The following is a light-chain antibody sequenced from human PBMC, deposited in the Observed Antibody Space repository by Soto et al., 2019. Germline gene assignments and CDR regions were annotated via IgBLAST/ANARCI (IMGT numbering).Light chain of an antibody. CDR3: LPYGSSSCI. Sequence: EIVLTQSPGTLSLSPGERVALSCRANQTVSNNHLAWYQQKPGQAPRLLIYAATSRTSVIPDRFSGSGSGTEFTHTISRLEPEDVAVYYFLPYGSSSCIFGHGAMLDI. V-gene: IGKV3-20*01. CDR2: AAT. J-gene: IGKJ2*02. CDR1: QTVSNNH.